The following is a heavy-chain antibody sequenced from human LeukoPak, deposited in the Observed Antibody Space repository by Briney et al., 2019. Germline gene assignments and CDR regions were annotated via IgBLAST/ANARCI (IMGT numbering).Heavy chain of an antibody. D-gene: IGHD4-17*01. CDR3: AACIYGDLDY. CDR1: GYTFTSYG. J-gene: IGHJ4*02. CDR2: ISAYNGNT. V-gene: IGHV1-18*01. Sequence: GASVTVSCKASGYTFTSYGISWLRQAPGQGLEWMGWISAYNGNTNYAQKLQGRVTMTTDTSTSTAYMELRSLRSDDTAVYYCAACIYGDLDYWGQGTLVTVSS.